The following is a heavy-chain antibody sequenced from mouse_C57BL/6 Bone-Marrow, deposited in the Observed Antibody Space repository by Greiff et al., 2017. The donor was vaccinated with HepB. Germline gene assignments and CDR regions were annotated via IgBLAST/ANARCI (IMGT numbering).Heavy chain of an antibody. D-gene: IGHD2-4*01. CDR1: GFTFSSYG. CDR3: ARTGIYYDYAFAY. Sequence: EVKLVESGGDLVKPGGSLKLSCAASGFTFSSYGMSWVRQTPDKRLEWVATISSGGSYTYYPDSVKGRFTISRDNAKNTLYLQMSSLKSEDTAMYYCARTGIYYDYAFAYWGQGTLVTVSA. V-gene: IGHV5-6*01. CDR2: ISSGGSYT. J-gene: IGHJ3*01.